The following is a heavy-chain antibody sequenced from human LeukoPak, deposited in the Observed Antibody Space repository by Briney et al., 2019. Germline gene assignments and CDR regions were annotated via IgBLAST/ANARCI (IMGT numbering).Heavy chain of an antibody. Sequence: GGSLRLSCAASGFTFGIHTMNWVRQAPGKGLEWVSSISSSSGSIYYADSVKGRVTISRDNAKNSLYLQMNSLRAEDTAVYYCARDTQTLTTVTNWFDPWGQGTLVTVSS. CDR2: ISSSSGSI. CDR3: ARDTQTLTTVTNWFDP. V-gene: IGHV3-21*01. CDR1: GFTFGIHT. D-gene: IGHD4-17*01. J-gene: IGHJ5*02.